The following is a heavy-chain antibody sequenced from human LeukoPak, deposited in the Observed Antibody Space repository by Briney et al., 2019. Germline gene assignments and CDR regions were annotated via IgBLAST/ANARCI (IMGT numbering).Heavy chain of an antibody. CDR1: GFTFDDYA. V-gene: IGHV3-9*01. CDR2: ISWNSGSI. CDR3: ARDSFFRSSGSYYFDY. J-gene: IGHJ4*02. D-gene: IGHD1-26*01. Sequence: PGGSLRLSCAASGFTFDDYAMHWVRQAPGKGLEWVSGISWNSGSIGYADSVKGRFTISRDNAKNSLYLQMNSLRAEDTAVYYCARDSFFRSSGSYYFDYWGQGTLVTVSS.